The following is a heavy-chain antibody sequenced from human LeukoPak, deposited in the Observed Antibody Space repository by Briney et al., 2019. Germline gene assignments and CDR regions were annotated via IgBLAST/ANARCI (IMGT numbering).Heavy chain of an antibody. J-gene: IGHJ5*02. CDR3: ASEIRYFDWPKGNWFDP. CDR2: IYTSGGT. D-gene: IGHD3-9*01. Sequence: SETLSLTCTVSGGSISSYYWSWIRQPAGKGLEWIGRIYTSGGTNYNRSLKSRVNMSLDTSNNHFSLKLSSVTAADTAVYYCASEIRYFDWPKGNWFDPWGQGTLVTVSS. CDR1: GGSISSYY. V-gene: IGHV4-4*07.